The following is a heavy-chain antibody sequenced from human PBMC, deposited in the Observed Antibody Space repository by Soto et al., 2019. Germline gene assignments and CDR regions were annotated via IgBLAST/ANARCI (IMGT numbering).Heavy chain of an antibody. CDR2: ISGSGGST. Sequence: GGARRHCCAASGFTFSSEPLLVVRQAPGKGLEWVSAISGSGGSTYYADSVKGRFTISRDNSKNTLYLQMNSPRAEGTGVYYWVKDNSGWSPKPTDYQGQGLLVTV. V-gene: IGHV3-23*01. J-gene: IGHJ4*02. CDR3: VKDNSGWSPKPTDY. D-gene: IGHD6-19*01. CDR1: GFTFSSEP.